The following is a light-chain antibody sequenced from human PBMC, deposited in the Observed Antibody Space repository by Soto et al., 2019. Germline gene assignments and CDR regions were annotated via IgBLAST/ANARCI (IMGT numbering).Light chain of an antibody. J-gene: IGKJ4*01. CDR3: QQYKKWPLT. Sequence: EIVMTQSPATLSVSPGERATLSCRASQSVSTNLAWYQQQPGQAPRLLIYGASTRATGLTARFSGSGSETDFTLTISSLQSEDFAVYYCQQYKKWPLTFGGGTKVEIK. CDR1: QSVSTN. V-gene: IGKV3-15*01. CDR2: GAS.